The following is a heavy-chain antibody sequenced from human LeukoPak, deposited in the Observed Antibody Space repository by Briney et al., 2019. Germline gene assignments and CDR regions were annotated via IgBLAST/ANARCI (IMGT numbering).Heavy chain of an antibody. D-gene: IGHD6-19*01. CDR1: GFTFSNYA. V-gene: IGHV3-23*01. CDR2: ISGNGGTT. CDR3: VRYLSGWYYFDW. Sequence: GGSLRLSCVASGFTFSNYAMSWVRQAPGKGLEWVSGISGNGGTTYYADSVKGRFTISRDNSKNTLYLQMNSLRVEDTAVYYCVRYLSGWYYFDWWGQGTLVTVSS. J-gene: IGHJ4*02.